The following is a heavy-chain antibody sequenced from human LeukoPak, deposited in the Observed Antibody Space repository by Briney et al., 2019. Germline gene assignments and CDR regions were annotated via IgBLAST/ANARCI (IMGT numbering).Heavy chain of an antibody. D-gene: IGHD2-2*01. CDR2: ISAYNGNT. J-gene: IGHJ4*02. CDR3: ARELSYCSSTSCYAGADY. Sequence: ASVKVSCKASGYTFTSYGISWVRQAPGQGLEWMGWISAYNGNTNYAQKLQGRVTMTTDTSTSTAYMELRSLRSDDTAVYYCARELSYCSSTSCYAGADYWGQGTLVTVSS. CDR1: GYTFTSYG. V-gene: IGHV1-18*01.